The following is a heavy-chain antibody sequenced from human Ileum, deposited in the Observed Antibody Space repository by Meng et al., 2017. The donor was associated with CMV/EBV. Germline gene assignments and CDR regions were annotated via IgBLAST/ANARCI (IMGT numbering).Heavy chain of an antibody. D-gene: IGHD3-16*01. V-gene: IGHV3-74*01. CDR1: GFTFSTYW. CDR2: LNNDGSGR. CDR3: ARGDTYAYLS. J-gene: IGHJ5*02. Sequence: LSCAASGFTFSTYWMHWVRQAPGKGLEWVSRLNNDGSGRNYADSVKGRFTISRDNAKSTLYLQMNSLRAEDTAVYYCARGDTYAYLSWGQGTLVTVSS.